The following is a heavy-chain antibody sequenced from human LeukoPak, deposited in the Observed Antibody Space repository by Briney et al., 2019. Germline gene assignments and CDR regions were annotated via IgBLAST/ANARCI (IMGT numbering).Heavy chain of an antibody. V-gene: IGHV1-8*01. J-gene: IGHJ6*03. Sequence: ASVKVSCKASGYTFTSYDINWVRQATGQGLEWMGRMNPNSGNTGCAQKFQGRVTMTRNTSISTAYMELSSLRSEDTAVYYCARGVVPAAMMAGAYYYYYYMDVWGKGTTVTVSS. CDR1: GYTFTSYD. CDR2: MNPNSGNT. D-gene: IGHD2-2*01. CDR3: ARGVVPAAMMAGAYYYYYYMDV.